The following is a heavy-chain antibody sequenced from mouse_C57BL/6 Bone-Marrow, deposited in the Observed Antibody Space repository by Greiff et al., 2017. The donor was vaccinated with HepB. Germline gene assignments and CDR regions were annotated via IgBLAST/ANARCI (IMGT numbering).Heavy chain of an antibody. V-gene: IGHV5-17*01. D-gene: IGHD1-1*01. J-gene: IGHJ2*01. CDR2: ISSGSSTI. Sequence: EVQLMESGGGLVKPGGSLKLSCAASGFTFSDYGMHWVRQAPEKGLEWVAYISSGSSTIYYADTVKGRFTISRDNAKNTLFLQMTSLRSEDTAMYYCARDYGSSPYYFDYWGQGTTLTVSS. CDR3: ARDYGSSPYYFDY. CDR1: GFTFSDYG.